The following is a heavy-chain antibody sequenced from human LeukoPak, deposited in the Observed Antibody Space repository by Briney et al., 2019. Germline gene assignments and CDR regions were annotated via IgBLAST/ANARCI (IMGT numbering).Heavy chain of an antibody. D-gene: IGHD3-10*01. CDR2: INHSGST. CDR1: SGSFSGYY. Sequence: SETLSLTCAVYSGSFSGYYWSWLRQPPGKGLEWIGEINHSGSTNYNPSLKSRVTISVDTSKNQFALKVSSVTAADTAVYYCASTMVRGLTYYYYYMDVWGKGTTVTVSS. J-gene: IGHJ6*03. CDR3: ASTMVRGLTYYYYYMDV. V-gene: IGHV4-34*01.